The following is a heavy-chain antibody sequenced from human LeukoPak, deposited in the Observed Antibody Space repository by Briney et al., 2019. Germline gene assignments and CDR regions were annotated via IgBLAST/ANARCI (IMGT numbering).Heavy chain of an antibody. V-gene: IGHV4-4*07. J-gene: IGHJ2*01. D-gene: IGHD4-23*01. CDR3: ARDLLVVTNWYFDL. CDR1: GGSISSYY. CDR2: IYTSGST. Sequence: PSETLSLTCTVSGGSISSYYWSWIRQPAGMGLEWIGRIYTSGSTNYNPSLKSRVTMSVDTSKNQFSLKLSSVTAADTAVYYCARDLLVVTNWYFDLWGRGTLVTVSP.